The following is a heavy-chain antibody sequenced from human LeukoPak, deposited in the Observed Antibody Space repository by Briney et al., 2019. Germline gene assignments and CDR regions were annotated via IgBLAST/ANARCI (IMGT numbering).Heavy chain of an antibody. CDR1: GYTFTSYD. CDR2: MNPNSGNT. J-gene: IGHJ6*03. V-gene: IGHV1-8*01. CDR3: ARAGYSYGYMYYYYYMDV. Sequence: ASVKVSCKASGYTFTSYDINWVRQATGQGLEWMGWMNPNSGNTGYAQKFQGRVTMTRNTSISTAYMELSSLRSEDTAVYYCARAGYSYGYMYYYYYMDVWNKGTSVTISS. D-gene: IGHD5-18*01.